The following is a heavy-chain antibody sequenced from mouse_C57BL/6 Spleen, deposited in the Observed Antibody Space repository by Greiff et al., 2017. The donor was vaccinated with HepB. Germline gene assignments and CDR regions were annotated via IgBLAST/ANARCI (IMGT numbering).Heavy chain of an antibody. CDR1: GFTFSDYY. V-gene: IGHV5-12*01. CDR3: ASYHYYGSYFDY. CDR2: ISNGGGST. J-gene: IGHJ2*01. Sequence: EVQWVESGGGLVQPGGSLKLSCAASGFTFSDYYMYWVRQTPEKRLEWVAYISNGGGSTYYPDTVKGRFTISRDNAKNTLYLQMSRLKSEDTAMYYCASYHYYGSYFDYWGQGTTLTVSS. D-gene: IGHD1-1*01.